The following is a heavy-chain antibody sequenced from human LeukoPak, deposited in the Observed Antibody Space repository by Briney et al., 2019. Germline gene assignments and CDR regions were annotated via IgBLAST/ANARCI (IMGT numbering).Heavy chain of an antibody. J-gene: IGHJ3*02. CDR3: ARDEGNAFDI. CDR2: IIPIFGTA. Sequence: SVTVSCKASGGTFSIYAISWVRQAPGQGLEWMGGIIPIFGTANYAQKFQGRVTITADESTSTAYMELSSLRSEDTAVYYCARDEGNAFDIWGQGTMVTVSS. V-gene: IGHV1-69*01. CDR1: GGTFSIYA.